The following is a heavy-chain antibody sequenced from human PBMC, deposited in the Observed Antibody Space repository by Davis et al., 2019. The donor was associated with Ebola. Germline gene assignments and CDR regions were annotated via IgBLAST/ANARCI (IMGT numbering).Heavy chain of an antibody. CDR3: ARRGYCSGGSCYSYNWFDP. CDR2: ISAYNGNT. J-gene: IGHJ5*02. CDR1: GYTFTNYG. V-gene: IGHV1-18*01. D-gene: IGHD2-15*01. Sequence: ASVKVSCKASGYTFTNYGISWVRQTPGQGLEWMGWISAYNGNTNYAQKLQGRVTMTTDTSTSTAYMELSSLRSEDTAVYYCARRGYCSGGSCYSYNWFDPWGQGTLVTVSS.